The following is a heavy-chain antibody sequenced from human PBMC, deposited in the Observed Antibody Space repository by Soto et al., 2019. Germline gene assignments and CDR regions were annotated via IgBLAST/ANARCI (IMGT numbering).Heavy chain of an antibody. Sequence: GSLRLSCAASGFTFSSYAMSWVRQAPGKGLEWVSAISGSGGSTYYADSVKGRFTISRDNSKNTLYLQMNSLRAEDTAVYYCAKDLGYYGSGSYKYWGQGTLVTVSS. CDR3: AKDLGYYGSGSYKY. CDR1: GFTFSSYA. J-gene: IGHJ4*02. V-gene: IGHV3-23*01. D-gene: IGHD3-10*01. CDR2: ISGSGGST.